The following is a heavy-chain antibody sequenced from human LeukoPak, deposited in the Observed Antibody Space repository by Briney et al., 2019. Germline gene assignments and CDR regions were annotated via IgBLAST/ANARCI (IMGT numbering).Heavy chain of an antibody. V-gene: IGHV3-30*04. CDR2: ISYDGSNK. J-gene: IGHJ4*02. D-gene: IGHD6-6*01. CDR1: GFTFSSYA. Sequence: GGSLRLSCAASGFTFSSYAMHWVRQAPGKGLEWVAVISYDGSNKYYADSVKGRFTISRDNSKNTLYLQTNSLRAEDTAVYYCARVSSAPEYSSSPREFDYWGQGTLVTVSS. CDR3: ARVSSAPEYSSSPREFDY.